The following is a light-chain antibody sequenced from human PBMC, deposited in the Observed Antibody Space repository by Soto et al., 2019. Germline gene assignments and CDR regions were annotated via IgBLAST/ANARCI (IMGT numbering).Light chain of an antibody. CDR3: QQYNTWLWT. CDR1: QSINAH. Sequence: EVVMTQSPATLSVSPGERVTLSCRASQSINAHLAWYQQKPGQAPRLLIHGASTRATGIPARFSGSGFGTEFILPIISLQSEDFAVYYCQQYNTWLWTFGQGTKVEIQ. CDR2: GAS. V-gene: IGKV3-15*01. J-gene: IGKJ1*01.